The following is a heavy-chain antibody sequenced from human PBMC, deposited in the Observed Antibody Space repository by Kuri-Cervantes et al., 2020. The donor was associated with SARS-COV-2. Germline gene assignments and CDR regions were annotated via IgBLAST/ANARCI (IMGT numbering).Heavy chain of an antibody. CDR2: MNPNSGNS. CDR1: GYTFTSYD. V-gene: IGHV1-8*01. Sequence: ASVKVSCKASGYTFTSYDINWVRQATGQGLEWMGWMNPNSGNSVYAQKFQGRVTMTRNTSISTAYMELSSLRSEDTAVYYCASGYILTGYYMAHYYYYGMDVWGQGTTVTVSS. CDR3: ASGYILTGYYMAHYYYYGMDV. D-gene: IGHD3-9*01. J-gene: IGHJ6*02.